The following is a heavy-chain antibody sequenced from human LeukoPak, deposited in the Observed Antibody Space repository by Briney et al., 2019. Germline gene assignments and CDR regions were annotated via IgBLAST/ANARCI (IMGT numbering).Heavy chain of an antibody. D-gene: IGHD3-16*01. V-gene: IGHV3-23*01. Sequence: GGSLRLSCAASGSTFSSYAMRWVRQAPGKGLEWGSIFSGGGGGTYYADSVKGRFTVSRDNAKNTLYLQMNSLRAEDTAVYYCARHGGSYAFDYWGQGTLVTVSS. CDR3: ARHGGSYAFDY. CDR1: GSTFSSYA. CDR2: FSGGGGGT. J-gene: IGHJ4*02.